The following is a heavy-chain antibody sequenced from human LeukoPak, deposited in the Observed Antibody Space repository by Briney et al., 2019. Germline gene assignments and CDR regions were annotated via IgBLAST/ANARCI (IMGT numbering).Heavy chain of an antibody. D-gene: IGHD5-24*01. Sequence: GRSLRLSCAASGFTFSSYAMSWVRQAPGKGLEWVSSISSSGGSTYYADSVKGRFTISRDTSKNTLYLQMNSLRPEDTAVYYCAKDVKQLPYWGRGTLVTVSS. J-gene: IGHJ4*02. CDR1: GFTFSSYA. V-gene: IGHV3-23*01. CDR2: ISSSGGST. CDR3: AKDVKQLPY.